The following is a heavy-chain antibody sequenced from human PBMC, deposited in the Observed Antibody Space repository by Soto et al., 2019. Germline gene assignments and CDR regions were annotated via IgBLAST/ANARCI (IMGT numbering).Heavy chain of an antibody. V-gene: IGHV4-31*03. CDR2: IYYTGST. D-gene: IGHD3-3*01. CDR1: GCSIRSGGYY. CDR3: ARTRFLEWLSPDYFDY. Sequence: PSETLSLTCTVSGCSIRSGGYYWTWIRQHPEKYLEWIGYIYYTGSTYYNPSLKSRVTISVDTSKNQFSLKLSSVTAAVTAVYYCARTRFLEWLSPDYFDYWGQGTLVTVSS. J-gene: IGHJ4*02.